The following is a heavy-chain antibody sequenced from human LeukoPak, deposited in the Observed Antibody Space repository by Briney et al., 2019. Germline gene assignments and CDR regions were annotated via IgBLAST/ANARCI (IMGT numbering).Heavy chain of an antibody. CDR1: GYAFDNFY. CDR2: INPNSGTT. D-gene: IGHD1-26*01. V-gene: IGHV1-2*02. Sequence: ASVKLSCKASGYAFDNFYIHWVRQAPGQGLEWMGWINPNSGTTNYAQRFEGRVTLTRDTSITSAYMDLYSLTSDDTAVYYCSTVGSTSGYWGQGTLVTVAA. CDR3: STVGSTSGY. J-gene: IGHJ4*02.